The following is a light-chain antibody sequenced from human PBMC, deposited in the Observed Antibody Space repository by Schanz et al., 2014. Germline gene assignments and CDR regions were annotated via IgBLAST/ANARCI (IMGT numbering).Light chain of an antibody. V-gene: IGKV3-15*01. CDR2: DAS. Sequence: EIVMTQSPVTLSVSPGERATLSCRASQSVSTNVAWYQQKPGQGPRLLIYDASTRATGIPARFSGSGSGTEFTLTISSLQSEDFAVYYCQQYNNWPPWTFGQGTKVEIK. J-gene: IGKJ1*01. CDR3: QQYNNWPPWT. CDR1: QSVSTN.